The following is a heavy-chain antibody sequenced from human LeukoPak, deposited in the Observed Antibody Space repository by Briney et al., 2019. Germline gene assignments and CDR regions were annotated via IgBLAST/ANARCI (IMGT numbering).Heavy chain of an antibody. Sequence: GGSLRHSCAASGFTFSTYWMSWVRQAPGKGLEWVANIKEDGSEQYYVDSLEGRFTISRDNAQNSLYLQMSSLRAEDTAMYYCARDSAGNDYWGQGTLVTVSS. CDR2: IKEDGSEQ. CDR1: GFTFSTYW. V-gene: IGHV3-7*01. CDR3: ARDSAGNDY. J-gene: IGHJ4*02. D-gene: IGHD6-13*01.